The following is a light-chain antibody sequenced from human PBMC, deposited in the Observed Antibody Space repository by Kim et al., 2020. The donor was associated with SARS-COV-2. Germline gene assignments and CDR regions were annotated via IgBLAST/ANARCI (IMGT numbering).Light chain of an antibody. J-gene: IGKJ3*01. Sequence: VSPGERATLSCRASQTVNRNLAWYQQKPGQAPRLLIYGASTRATGIPATFSGSGSGTEFTLTISSLQSEDFAVYYCQQYNNWPLTFGPGTKVDIK. CDR1: QTVNRN. CDR2: GAS. CDR3: QQYNNWPLT. V-gene: IGKV3-15*01.